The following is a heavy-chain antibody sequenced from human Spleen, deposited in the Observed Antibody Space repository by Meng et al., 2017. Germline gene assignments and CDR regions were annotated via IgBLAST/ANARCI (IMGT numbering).Heavy chain of an antibody. CDR1: GGSISSGGYY. Sequence: LRLSCKVSGGSISSGGYYWSWIRQHPGKGLEWIGSIYYSGNTYYNVSLKSRVTMSVNTSKNQVSLKVNSVTAADTAVYYCARSFGSGSYYNYYYGMDVWGQGTTVTVSS. J-gene: IGHJ6*02. D-gene: IGHD3-10*01. CDR2: IYYSGNT. CDR3: ARSFGSGSYYNYYYGMDV. V-gene: IGHV4-31*03.